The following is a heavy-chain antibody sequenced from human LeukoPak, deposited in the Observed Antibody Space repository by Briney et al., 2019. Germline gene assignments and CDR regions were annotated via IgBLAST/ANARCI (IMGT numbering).Heavy chain of an antibody. V-gene: IGHV4-61*02. CDR2: IYTSGST. CDR3: ARDHYYDSSGYYNWFDP. D-gene: IGHD3-22*01. CDR1: GGSISSGSYY. Sequence: TLSLTCTVSGGSISSGSYYWSWIRQPAGKGLEWIGRIYTSGSTNYNPSLKSRVTISVDTSKNQFSLKLSSVTAADTAVYYCARDHYYDSSGYYNWFDPWGQGTLVTVSS. J-gene: IGHJ5*02.